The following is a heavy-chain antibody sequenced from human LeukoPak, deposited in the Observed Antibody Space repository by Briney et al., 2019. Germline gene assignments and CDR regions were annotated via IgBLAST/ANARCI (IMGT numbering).Heavy chain of an antibody. V-gene: IGHV4-30-4*08. Sequence: SETLSLTCTVSGGSISSGDYYWSWIRQPPGKGLEWIGYIYYSGSTYYNPSLKSRVTISVDTSKNQFSLKLSSVTAADTAVYYCARAVVVVPAAQYYFDYWGQGTLVTVSS. J-gene: IGHJ4*02. D-gene: IGHD2-2*01. CDR1: GGSISSGDYY. CDR3: ARAVVVVPAAQYYFDY. CDR2: IYYSGST.